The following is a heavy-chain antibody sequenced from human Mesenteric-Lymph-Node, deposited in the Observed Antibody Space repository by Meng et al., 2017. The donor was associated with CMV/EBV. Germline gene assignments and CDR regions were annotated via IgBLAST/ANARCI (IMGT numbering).Heavy chain of an antibody. V-gene: IGHV3-21*06. D-gene: IGHD5-18*01. Sequence: GESLKISCAASGFIFSSYSMVWVRRTPGRGLEWVSSIGSYSGYKYYADSVNGRFTISRDDAQNSVYLQMNSLRAEDTAVYYCARDLGTAIAYYWGQGTLVTVSS. J-gene: IGHJ4*02. CDR1: GFIFSSYS. CDR3: ARDLGTAIAYY. CDR2: IGSYSGYK.